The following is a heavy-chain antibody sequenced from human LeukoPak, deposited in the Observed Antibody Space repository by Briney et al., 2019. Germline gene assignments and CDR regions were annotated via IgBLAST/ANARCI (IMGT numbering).Heavy chain of an antibody. D-gene: IGHD6-13*01. Sequence: PGGSLRLSCAASGFTFSSYAMSWVRQAPGKGLEWVSAISGSGGSTYYADSVKGRFTISRDNSKNTLYLQMNSLRAEDTAVYYCAKDKASGTHPYYFDYWGQGTLVTVSS. CDR3: AKDKASGTHPYYFDY. CDR1: GFTFSSYA. J-gene: IGHJ4*02. V-gene: IGHV3-23*01. CDR2: ISGSGGST.